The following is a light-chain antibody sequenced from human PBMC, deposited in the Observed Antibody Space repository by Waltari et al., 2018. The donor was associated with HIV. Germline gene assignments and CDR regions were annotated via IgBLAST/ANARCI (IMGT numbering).Light chain of an antibody. Sequence: DIQMIQSPSSLSASIGDRVTITCQASQDISDYLNWYQQKPGKAPKLLIYDASNLETGVPSRFSGSGSGTDFTFTISSLQPEDIATYYCQQYDKVPLYTFGQGTKLEIK. CDR2: DAS. J-gene: IGKJ2*01. CDR3: QQYDKVPLYT. V-gene: IGKV1-33*01. CDR1: QDISDY.